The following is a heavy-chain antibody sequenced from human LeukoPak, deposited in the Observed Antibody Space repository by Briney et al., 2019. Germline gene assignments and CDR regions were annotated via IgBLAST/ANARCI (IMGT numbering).Heavy chain of an antibody. J-gene: IGHJ4*02. CDR3: TTDQYYYGSGTFDY. V-gene: IGHV3-15*01. CDR2: IKSKTDGGTT. D-gene: IGHD3-10*01. Sequence: GGSLRLSCAASGFTFSNAWMSWVRQAPGKGLEWVGRIKSKTDGGTTDYAAPVKGRFTISRDDSKNTLYLQMNSLKTEDTAVYYCTTDQYYYGSGTFDYWGQGTLVTVSS. CDR1: GFTFSNAW.